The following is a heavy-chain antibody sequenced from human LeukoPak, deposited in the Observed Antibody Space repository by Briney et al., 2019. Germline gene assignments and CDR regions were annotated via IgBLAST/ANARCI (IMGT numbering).Heavy chain of an antibody. D-gene: IGHD6-13*01. Sequence: GGSLRLSCAASGFTFSTYTMNWVRQAPGKGLEWLSYITSSSSTIYYADSVKGRFTISRDNSKDTLYLQMNGLRAEDTAVYFCAKQSAGSAAWYSLHYDFWGQGTLVTVSS. CDR2: ITSSSSTI. CDR3: AKQSAGSAAWYSLHYDF. V-gene: IGHV3-48*01. CDR1: GFTFSTYT. J-gene: IGHJ4*02.